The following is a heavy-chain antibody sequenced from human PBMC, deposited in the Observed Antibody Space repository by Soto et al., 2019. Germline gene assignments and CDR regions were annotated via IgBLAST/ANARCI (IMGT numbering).Heavy chain of an antibody. CDR2: IKSKTDGGTT. Sequence: GGSLRLSCAASGFTFSNAWMNWVRQAPGKGLEWVGRIKSKTDGGTTDYAAPVKGRFTISRDDSKNTLYLQMNSLKTEDTAVYYCTTSGDTAMVADYYYYGMDVWGQGTTVTVSS. CDR3: TTSGDTAMVADYYYYGMDV. V-gene: IGHV3-15*07. D-gene: IGHD5-18*01. CDR1: GFTFSNAW. J-gene: IGHJ6*02.